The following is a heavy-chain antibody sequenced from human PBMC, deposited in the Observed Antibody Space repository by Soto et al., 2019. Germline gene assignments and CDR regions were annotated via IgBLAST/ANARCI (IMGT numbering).Heavy chain of an antibody. CDR1: GYTFTGYY. CDR3: ARDLSPIRTSYDFWSGYYTGGRYYYYGMDV. CDR2: INPNSGGT. Sequence: ASVKVSCKASGYTFTGYYMHWVRQAPGQGLEWMGWINPNSGGTNYAQKFQGRVTMTRDTSISTAYMELSRLRSDDTAVYYCARDLSPIRTSYDFWSGYYTGGRYYYYGMDVWGQGTTVTVSS. V-gene: IGHV1-2*02. J-gene: IGHJ6*02. D-gene: IGHD3-3*01.